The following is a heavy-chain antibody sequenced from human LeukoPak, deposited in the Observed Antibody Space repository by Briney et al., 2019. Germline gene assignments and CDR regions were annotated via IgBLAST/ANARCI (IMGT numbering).Heavy chain of an antibody. J-gene: IGHJ1*01. CDR1: GLTFTNYG. D-gene: IGHD6-25*01. Sequence: GGSLRLSCAASGLTFTNYGMQWVRQAPGKGLEWVAVVSHDGSTTFYADSVKGRSTISRDNSKNTLDLQMDSLRPEDTAVYYCAKEPNPYSSGWYFQDWGQGTLVTVSS. CDR2: VSHDGSTT. CDR3: AKEPNPYSSGWYFQD. V-gene: IGHV3-30*18.